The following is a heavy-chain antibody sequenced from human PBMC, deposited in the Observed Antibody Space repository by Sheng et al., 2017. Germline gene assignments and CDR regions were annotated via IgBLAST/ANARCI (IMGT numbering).Heavy chain of an antibody. D-gene: IGHD1-20*01. V-gene: IGHV1-69*04. CDR3: ARRFNWNFFDY. CDR1: GGTFSSYA. Sequence: QVQLVQSGAEVKKPGSSVKVSCKASGGTFSSYALNWVRQAPGQGLEWMGGIIPIVGVIHSAQKFQGRVTFTADTSTNTANMEMRSLTSEDTAVYFCARRFNWNFFDYWGQGTLVTVSS. J-gene: IGHJ4*02. CDR2: IIPIVGVI.